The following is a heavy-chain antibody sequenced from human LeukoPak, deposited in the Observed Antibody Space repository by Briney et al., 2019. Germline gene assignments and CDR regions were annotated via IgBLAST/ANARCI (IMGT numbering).Heavy chain of an antibody. V-gene: IGHV1-18*01. CDR3: ARDQTPNRGTYYDFWSVPANWFDP. D-gene: IGHD3-3*01. CDR1: GYTFTSYG. J-gene: IGHJ5*02. Sequence: GASVKVSCKASGYTFTSYGISWVRQAPGQGLEWMGWISAYNGNTNYAQKLQGRVTMTTDTSTSTAYMELRSLRSDDTAVYYCARDQTPNRGTYYDFWSVPANWFDPWGQGTLVTVSS. CDR2: ISAYNGNT.